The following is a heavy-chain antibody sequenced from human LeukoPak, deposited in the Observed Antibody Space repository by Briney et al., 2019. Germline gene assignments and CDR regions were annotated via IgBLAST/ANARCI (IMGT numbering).Heavy chain of an antibody. Sequence: SETLSLTCTVSGGSISNYYWSWIRQPPGKGLEWIGYIHYSGSTNNNPSLKSRVTISVDTSKNQFSLKLTSVTAADTAVYYCARNYDFWSGYLDYWGQGTLITVS. D-gene: IGHD3-3*01. V-gene: IGHV4-59*01. J-gene: IGHJ4*02. CDR2: IHYSGST. CDR1: GGSISNYY. CDR3: ARNYDFWSGYLDY.